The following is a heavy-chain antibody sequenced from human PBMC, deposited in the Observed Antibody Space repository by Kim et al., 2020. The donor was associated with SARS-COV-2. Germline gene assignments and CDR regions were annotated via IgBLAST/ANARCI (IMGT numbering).Heavy chain of an antibody. CDR3: ARGGRLFDY. J-gene: IGHJ4*02. V-gene: IGHV4-34*01. CDR2: GST. Sequence: GSTNYNPSLKSRVTISVDTSKNQFSLKLSSVTAADTAVYYCARGGRLFDYWGQGTLVTVSS.